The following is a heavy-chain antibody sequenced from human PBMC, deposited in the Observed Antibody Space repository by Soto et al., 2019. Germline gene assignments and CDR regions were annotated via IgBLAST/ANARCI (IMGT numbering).Heavy chain of an antibody. J-gene: IGHJ5*02. D-gene: IGHD2-21*01. V-gene: IGHV3-21*01. CDR2: ISSSSNYI. CDR3: ARDLVVPLGWFDP. CDR1: GFTFSSYS. Sequence: EVQLVESGGGLVKPGGSLRLSCAASGFTFSSYSMNWVRQAPGKGLEWVSSISSSSNYIYYADSVKGRFTISRDNAKNSLYLQMNSLRAEDTAVYYCARDLVVPLGWFDPWGQGTLVTVSS.